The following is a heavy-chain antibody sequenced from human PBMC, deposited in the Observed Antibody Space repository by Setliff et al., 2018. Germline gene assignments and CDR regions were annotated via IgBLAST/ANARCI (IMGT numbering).Heavy chain of an antibody. CDR3: ARRETYYNFWSGYYAY. CDR2: IYYSGST. Sequence: SETLSLTCTVSGGSISSSSYYWGWIRQPPGKGPEWIGSIYYSGSTYYNPFLKSRVTISVDTSKNQFSLKLSSVTAADTAVYYCARRETYYNFWSGYYAYWGQGTLVTVSS. CDR1: GGSISSSSYY. D-gene: IGHD3-3*01. J-gene: IGHJ4*02. V-gene: IGHV4-39*07.